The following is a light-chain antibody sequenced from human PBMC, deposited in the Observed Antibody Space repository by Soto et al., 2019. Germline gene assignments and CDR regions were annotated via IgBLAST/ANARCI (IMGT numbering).Light chain of an antibody. J-gene: IGLJ1*01. CDR3: SSYTDTYTFV. CDR2: EVS. V-gene: IGLV2-14*01. CDR1: STDIGGYDY. Sequence: QSALTQPASVSGSPGQSITISCTGTSTDIGGYDYVSWYQHHPSKAPKLLIYEVSNRPLGVSNRFAGSKSDNTASLTISGLQTEDEADYYCSSYTDTYTFVFGTGTKSPS.